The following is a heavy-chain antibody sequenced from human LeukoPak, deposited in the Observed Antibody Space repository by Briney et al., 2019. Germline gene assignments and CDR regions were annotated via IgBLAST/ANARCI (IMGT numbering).Heavy chain of an antibody. CDR2: IYSGDSDV. J-gene: IGHJ2*01. CDR1: GYIFSNYW. CDR3: ATYNNRVDL. D-gene: IGHD1-14*01. Sequence: GESLKISCKGSGYIFSNYWIGWVRQMPGEGLEWIGIIYSGDSDVRYSPSFQGQVTISVDRSISAAYLQWSSLKASDTAMYYCATYNNRVDLWGRGTLVTVSS. V-gene: IGHV5-51*01.